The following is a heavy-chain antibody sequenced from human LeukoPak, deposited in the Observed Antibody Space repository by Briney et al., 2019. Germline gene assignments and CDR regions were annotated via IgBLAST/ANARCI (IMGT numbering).Heavy chain of an antibody. J-gene: IGHJ3*02. CDR1: GGSISNHY. CDR3: ARDPTTVTKGFDI. D-gene: IGHD4-17*01. V-gene: IGHV4-59*11. Sequence: SETLSLTCTVSGGSISNHYWTWIRQPPGKGLEWIGYISYSGSTNYNPSLRSRVTISIDTSNNQISLRLSPVAAADTAVYYCARDPTTVTKGFDIWGLGTMVTVSP. CDR2: ISYSGST.